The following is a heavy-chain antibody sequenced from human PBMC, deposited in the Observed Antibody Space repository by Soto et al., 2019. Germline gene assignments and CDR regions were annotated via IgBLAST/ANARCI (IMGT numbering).Heavy chain of an antibody. D-gene: IGHD1-7*01. CDR3: ARLRITGTTSGLDY. CDR1: GGSISSYY. V-gene: IGHV4-59*08. Sequence: SETLSLTCTVSGGSISSYYWSWIRQPPGKGLEWIGYIYYSGSTNYNPSLKSRVTISVDTSKNQFSLKLSSVTAADTAVYYCARLRITGTTSGLDYWGQGTLVTVSS. CDR2: IYYSGST. J-gene: IGHJ4*02.